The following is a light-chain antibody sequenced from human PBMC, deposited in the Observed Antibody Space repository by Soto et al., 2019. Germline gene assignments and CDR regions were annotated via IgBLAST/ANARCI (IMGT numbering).Light chain of an antibody. CDR1: SSDLGIYNY. CDR2: EVT. V-gene: IGLV2-14*01. CDR3: SSYTTNSTRV. J-gene: IGLJ1*01. Sequence: SALTQPASVSGPPGQSIAISCSGSSSDLGIYNYVSWYQQHPGKVPKLIIFEVTNRPSGVSNRFSGSKSGNTASLTISGLQAEDEADYYCSSYTTNSTRVFGTGTKVPS.